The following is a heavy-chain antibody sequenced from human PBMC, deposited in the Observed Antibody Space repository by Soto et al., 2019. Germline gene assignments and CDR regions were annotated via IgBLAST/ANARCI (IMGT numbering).Heavy chain of an antibody. J-gene: IGHJ4*02. Sequence: PGGSLRLSCAASGFTFSSYAMSWVRQAPGKGLEWVSAISGSGGSTYYADSVKGRFTISRDNSKNTLYLQMNSLRAEDTAVYYCANSGSRTYYYDSSDDWGQGTLVPVSS. CDR1: GFTFSSYA. CDR2: ISGSGGST. CDR3: ANSGSRTYYYDSSDD. V-gene: IGHV3-23*01. D-gene: IGHD3-22*01.